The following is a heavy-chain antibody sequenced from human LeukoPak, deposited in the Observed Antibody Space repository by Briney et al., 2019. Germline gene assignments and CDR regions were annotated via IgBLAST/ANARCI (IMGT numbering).Heavy chain of an antibody. V-gene: IGHV4-59*08. CDR3: ARHYDSSAYWYYFGY. CDR1: GGSISSYY. J-gene: IGHJ4*02. Sequence: SETLSLTCTVSGGSISSYYWSWIRQPPGKGLEWIGSIFYSGSTDSNPSLKGRVTISVDASKNQFSLKLSSVTAADTAMYFCARHYDSSAYWYYFGYWGQGTLVTVSS. D-gene: IGHD3-22*01. CDR2: IFYSGST.